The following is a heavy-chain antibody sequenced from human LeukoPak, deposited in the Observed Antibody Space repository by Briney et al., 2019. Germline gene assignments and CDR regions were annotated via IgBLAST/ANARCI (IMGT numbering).Heavy chain of an antibody. V-gene: IGHV4-38-2*01. Sequence: PSETLSLTCAVSDCSISSAYYWGWIRQPPGKGLEWIGNIYHSGSTYYSPSLESRVTISIGTSKNQFSLKLSSVTAPDTAVYYCARGITMIDYWGQGTLVTVSS. CDR1: DCSISSAYY. CDR2: IYHSGST. CDR3: ARGITMIDY. D-gene: IGHD3-22*01. J-gene: IGHJ4*02.